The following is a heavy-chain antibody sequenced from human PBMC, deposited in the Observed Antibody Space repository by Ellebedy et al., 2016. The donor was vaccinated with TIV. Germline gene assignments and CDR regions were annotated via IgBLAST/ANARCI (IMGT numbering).Heavy chain of an antibody. J-gene: IGHJ4*02. CDR3: ARGIDSGYDSNY. V-gene: IGHV4-59*08. CDR1: GGSISSYY. D-gene: IGHD5-12*01. CDR2: IYYSGST. Sequence: MPSETLSLTCTVSGGSISSYYWSWIRQPPGKGLEWIGYIYYSGSTNYNPSLKSRVTISVDTSKNQFSLKLSSVTAADTAVYYCARGIDSGYDSNYWGQGTLVTVSS.